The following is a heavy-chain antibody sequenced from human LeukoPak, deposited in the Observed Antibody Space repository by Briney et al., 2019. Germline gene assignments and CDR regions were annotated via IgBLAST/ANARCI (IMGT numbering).Heavy chain of an antibody. CDR2: IYYSGSI. CDR3: AAQTPSGWAFDY. CDR1: GGSIRSYY. D-gene: IGHD6-19*01. Sequence: SETLSLTCTVSGGSIRSYYWSWIRQPPGKGLEWIGYIYYSGSINYNPSLKSRVTISVDTSKNQFSLKLSSVTAADTAVYYCAAQTPSGWAFDYWGQGTLVTVSS. J-gene: IGHJ4*02. V-gene: IGHV4-59*01.